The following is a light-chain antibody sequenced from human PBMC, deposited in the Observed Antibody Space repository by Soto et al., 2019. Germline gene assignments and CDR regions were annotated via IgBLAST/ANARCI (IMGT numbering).Light chain of an antibody. Sequence: DIQMTQSPSSLSASVGDRVTISCRASQGISNYLAWYQQKPGKAHRLLIYAASSLQSGVSFRFTGSGSGTDFTLTSSSLQPEDVATYYCQNYNWPPFTFGPGTKVDIK. CDR3: QNYNWPPFT. CDR1: QGISNY. CDR2: AAS. V-gene: IGKV1-27*01. J-gene: IGKJ3*01.